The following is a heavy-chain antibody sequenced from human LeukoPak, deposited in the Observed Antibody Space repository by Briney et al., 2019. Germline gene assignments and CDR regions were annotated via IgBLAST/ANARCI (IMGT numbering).Heavy chain of an antibody. CDR3: TRGGSYFEK. CDR1: GYDFKRYS. J-gene: IGHJ4*02. Sequence: GGSLRLSCVGSGYDFKRYSMNWVRQAPGKGLEWISYITSSSSSIFYAASVRGRFTISRDNAMYSMYLQMNSLRDEDTAVYYCTRGGSYFEKWGQGSLVTVTS. D-gene: IGHD3-10*01. V-gene: IGHV3-48*02. CDR2: ITSSSSSI.